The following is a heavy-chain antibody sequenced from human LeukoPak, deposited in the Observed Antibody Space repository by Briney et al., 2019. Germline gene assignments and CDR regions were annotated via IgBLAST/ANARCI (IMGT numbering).Heavy chain of an antibody. CDR2: IYSGGST. J-gene: IGHJ4*02. D-gene: IGHD4-17*01. V-gene: IGHV3-66*01. CDR3: ARDQGDYGNY. Sequence: GGSLRLSCAASGFTVSSNYMSWVRQTPGEGLEWVSVIYSGGSTYYADSVKGRFTISRDKSKNTLYLQMNSLRAEDTAVYYCARDQGDYGNYWGQGTLVTVSS. CDR1: GFTVSSNY.